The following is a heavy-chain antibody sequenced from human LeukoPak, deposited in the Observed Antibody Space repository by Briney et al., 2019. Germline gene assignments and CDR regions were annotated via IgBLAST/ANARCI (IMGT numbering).Heavy chain of an antibody. Sequence: SETLSLTCTVSGGPIRNYYWSWIRQSPEKGLEWIAYLFYTGNTKYNPSLESRATISVDMSKNQVFLNLTSVTAADTALYYCAREDAFDIWGPGTMVTVSA. CDR1: GGPIRNYY. CDR2: LFYTGNT. J-gene: IGHJ3*02. V-gene: IGHV4-59*01. CDR3: AREDAFDI.